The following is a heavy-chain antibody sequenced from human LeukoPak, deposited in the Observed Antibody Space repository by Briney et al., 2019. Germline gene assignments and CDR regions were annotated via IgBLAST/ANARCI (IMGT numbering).Heavy chain of an antibody. D-gene: IGHD6-19*01. J-gene: IGHJ4*02. CDR2: IYYSGST. CDR1: GGSISSYY. Sequence: PSETLSLTCTVSGGSISSYYWSWIRQPPGKGLEWIGYIYYSGSTNYNPSLKSRVTISVDTSKNQFSLKLSSVTAADTAVYYCARASSSGWYVYWGQGTLVTVSS. V-gene: IGHV4-59*01. CDR3: ARASSSGWYVY.